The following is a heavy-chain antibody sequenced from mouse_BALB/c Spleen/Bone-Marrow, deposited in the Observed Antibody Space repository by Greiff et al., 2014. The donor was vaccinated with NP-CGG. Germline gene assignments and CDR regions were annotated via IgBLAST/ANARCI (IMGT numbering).Heavy chain of an antibody. CDR1: GYTFSNYW. D-gene: IGHD3-1*01. CDR2: IYPGNSDT. J-gene: IGHJ2*01. V-gene: IGHV1-5*01. CDR3: TTLARSDFDY. Sequence: EVKLVESGTVLARPGAAVKMSCKASGYTFSNYWMHWVKQRPGPGLEWIGTIYPGNSDTTYNQKFKGKAKLSAVTSTSTAYMELSSLTNEDSAVYYCTTLARSDFDYWGQGTTLTVSS.